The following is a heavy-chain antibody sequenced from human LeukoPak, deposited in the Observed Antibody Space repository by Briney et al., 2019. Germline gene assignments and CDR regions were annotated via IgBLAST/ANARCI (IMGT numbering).Heavy chain of an antibody. Sequence: PSETLSLTCTVSGYSISSGYYWGWIRQPPGKGLEWIGSIYHSGSTYYNPSLKSRVTISVDTSKNQFSLKLSSVTAADTAVYYCARDHSGRGGWSDPWGQGTLVTVSS. V-gene: IGHV4-38-2*02. CDR1: GYSISSGYY. CDR3: ARDHSGRGGWSDP. D-gene: IGHD3-10*01. J-gene: IGHJ5*02. CDR2: IYHSGST.